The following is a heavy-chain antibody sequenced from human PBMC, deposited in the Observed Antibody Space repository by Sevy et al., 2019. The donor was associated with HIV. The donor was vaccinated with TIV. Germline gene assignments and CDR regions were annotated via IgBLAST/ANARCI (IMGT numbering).Heavy chain of an antibody. Sequence: ASVKVSCKVSGYTLTKLSMHWVRQAPGKGLEWMGSFDPEDGETLYAQKLQGRVIMTEDTSTDTAYMGVNSLRSEDTAVYYCATTKDYYENSGCPFDYWGQGTLVTVSS. CDR2: FDPEDGET. V-gene: IGHV1-24*01. CDR3: ATTKDYYENSGCPFDY. CDR1: GYTLTKLS. J-gene: IGHJ4*02. D-gene: IGHD3-22*01.